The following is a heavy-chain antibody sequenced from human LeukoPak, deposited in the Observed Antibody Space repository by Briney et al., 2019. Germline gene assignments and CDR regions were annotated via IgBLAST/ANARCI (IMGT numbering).Heavy chain of an antibody. CDR2: IYNGEST. CDR3: ARDGGSGRPHHAHYYYDMDI. V-gene: IGHV3-53*01. CDR1: GFTFSITY. Sequence: GGSLRLSCAASGFTFSITYMTWVRQAPGKGLEWVSYIYNGESTYYADSVKGRFTISRGTSENKLYLQMNNLRVEDTAVYYCARDGGSGRPHHAHYYYDMDIWGQGTTVTVSS. J-gene: IGHJ6*02. D-gene: IGHD3-10*01.